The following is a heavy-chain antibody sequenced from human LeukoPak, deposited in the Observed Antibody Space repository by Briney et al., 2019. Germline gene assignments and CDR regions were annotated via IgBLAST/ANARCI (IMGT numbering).Heavy chain of an antibody. CDR1: GFTFSSYG. Sequence: AGSLRLSCAASGFTFSSYGMHWVRQAPGKGLEWVSSISRSGSTKYYADSVKGRFTISRDNAKNSLFLQMNSLRAEDTAVYYCARVTYGSGTYGAFDYWGQGTLVTVSS. J-gene: IGHJ4*02. CDR3: ARVTYGSGTYGAFDY. V-gene: IGHV3-48*04. CDR2: ISRSGSTK. D-gene: IGHD3-10*01.